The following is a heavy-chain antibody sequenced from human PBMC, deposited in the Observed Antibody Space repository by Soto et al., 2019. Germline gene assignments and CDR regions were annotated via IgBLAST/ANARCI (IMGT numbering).Heavy chain of an antibody. CDR1: GGSFSGYY. V-gene: IGHV4-34*01. D-gene: IGHD5-18*01. Sequence: SETLSLTCAVYGGSFSGYYWSWIRQPPGKGLEWIGEINHSGSTNYNPSLKSRVTISVDTSKNQFSLKLSSVTAADTAVYYCARGLGIQLWFDYWGQGTLVTVSS. CDR3: ARGLGIQLWFDY. CDR2: INHSGST. J-gene: IGHJ4*02.